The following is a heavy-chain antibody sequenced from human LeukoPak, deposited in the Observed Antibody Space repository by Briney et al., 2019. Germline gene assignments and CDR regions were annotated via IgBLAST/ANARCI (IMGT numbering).Heavy chain of an antibody. CDR2: ISNDGSNK. D-gene: IGHD6-19*01. V-gene: IGHV3-30*04. J-gene: IGHJ6*03. Sequence: AGGSLRLSCAASGFTFTTYAMHWVRQAPGKGLEWVAVISNDGSNKYYADSVKGRFTISRDNSKNTLYLQMNSLRAEDTAVYYCARFGGGWYSAPYYYMDVWGKGTTVTVSS. CDR3: ARFGGGWYSAPYYYMDV. CDR1: GFTFTTYA.